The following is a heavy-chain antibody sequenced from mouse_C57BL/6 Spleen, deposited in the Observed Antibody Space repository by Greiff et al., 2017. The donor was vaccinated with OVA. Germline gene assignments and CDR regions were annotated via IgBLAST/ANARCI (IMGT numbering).Heavy chain of an antibody. Sequence: VQLQQSGPELVKPGASVKLSCKASGYTFTSYDLNWVKQRPGQGLEWIGWIYPRDGSTKYNEKFKGKATLTVDTSSSTAYMELHSLTSEDSAVYFCARRIYYGNYGAYFDYWGQGTTLTVSS. J-gene: IGHJ2*01. CDR3: ARRIYYGNYGAYFDY. CDR1: GYTFTSYD. CDR2: IYPRDGST. V-gene: IGHV1-85*01. D-gene: IGHD2-1*01.